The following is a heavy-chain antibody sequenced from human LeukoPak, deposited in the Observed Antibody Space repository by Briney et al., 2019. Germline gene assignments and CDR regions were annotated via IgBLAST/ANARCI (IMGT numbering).Heavy chain of an antibody. CDR3: ARVGGDYDFWSAFYFDY. CDR1: GGSISSGGYY. V-gene: IGHV4-30-2*01. Sequence: SETLSLTCTVSGGSISSGGYYWNWIRQPPGKGLEWIGYISHSGSTYYNPSLKSRVTISVDRSKNHFSLKLSSVTAADTAVYYSARVGGDYDFWSAFYFDYWGQGTLVTVSS. CDR2: ISHSGST. J-gene: IGHJ4*02. D-gene: IGHD3-3*01.